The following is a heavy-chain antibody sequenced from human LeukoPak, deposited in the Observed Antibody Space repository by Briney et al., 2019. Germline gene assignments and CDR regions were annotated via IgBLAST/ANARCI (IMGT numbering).Heavy chain of an antibody. CDR3: ARGRYSSSCFDP. Sequence: NTSETLSLTCTVYGGSLSSYYGGSIRQPPGKGLGWIGDIYYSGSANYNTSLKSRVTISVDTSKNQFSLKLSSVTAADTAVYYCARGRYSSSCFDPWGQGTLVTVSS. V-gene: IGHV4-59*01. CDR1: GGSLSSYY. D-gene: IGHD6-13*01. CDR2: IYYSGSA. J-gene: IGHJ5*02.